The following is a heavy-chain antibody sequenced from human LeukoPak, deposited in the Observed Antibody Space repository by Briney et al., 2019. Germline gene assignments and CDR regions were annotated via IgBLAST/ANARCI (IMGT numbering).Heavy chain of an antibody. V-gene: IGHV4-39*01. CDR3: ARLRACYYDSSGYYNFDF. J-gene: IGHJ4*02. Sequence: SETLSLTCTVSGGSTSSSSFYWGWIRQPPGKGLECIGRISYSGRTYYNPSLQSRVTISVDTSKNQFSLRLSSVTAADTAVYYCARLRACYYDSSGYYNFDFWGQGTLVTVSS. CDR2: ISYSGRT. D-gene: IGHD3-22*01. CDR1: GGSTSSSSFY.